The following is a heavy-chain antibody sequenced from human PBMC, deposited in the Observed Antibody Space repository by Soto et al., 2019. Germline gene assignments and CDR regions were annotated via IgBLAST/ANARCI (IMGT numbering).Heavy chain of an antibody. Sequence: SVKVSCKASGGTFSSYAISWVRQAPGQGLEWMGGIIPIFGTANYAQKFQGRVTITADESTSTAYMELSSLRSEDTAVYYCARALGFDYDSSSIRPRFDPWGQGTLVTVSS. CDR3: ARALGFDYDSSSIRPRFDP. J-gene: IGHJ5*02. CDR2: IIPIFGTA. D-gene: IGHD3-22*01. V-gene: IGHV1-69*13. CDR1: GGTFSSYA.